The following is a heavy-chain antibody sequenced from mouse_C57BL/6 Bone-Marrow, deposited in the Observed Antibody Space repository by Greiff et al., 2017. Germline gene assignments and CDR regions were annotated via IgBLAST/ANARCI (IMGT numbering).Heavy chain of an antibody. D-gene: IGHD1-1*01. J-gene: IGHJ3*01. Sequence: EVQLVESGPGLVKPSQSLSLTCSVTGYSITSGYYWNWIRQFPGNKLEWMGYISYDGSNNYNPSLKNRISITRDTSKNQFFLKLNSVTTEDTATYYCARDRNLSYYYGSSYWFAYWGQGTLVTVSA. V-gene: IGHV3-6*01. CDR2: ISYDGSN. CDR3: ARDRNLSYYYGSSYWFAY. CDR1: GYSITSGYY.